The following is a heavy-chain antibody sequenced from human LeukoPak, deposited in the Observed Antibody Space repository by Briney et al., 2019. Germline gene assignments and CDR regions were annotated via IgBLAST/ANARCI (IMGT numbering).Heavy chain of an antibody. CDR3: AREYSSFEY. J-gene: IGHJ4*02. D-gene: IGHD3-22*01. CDR2: IYTGGST. Sequence: PSETLSLTCNVSDGSISGYYWSWIRQPAGKGLEWIGRIYTGGSTNYNPSLKSRVTMSVDTSKNQFSLNLRSVTAADTAVYYCAREYSSFEYWGQGILVTVSS. V-gene: IGHV4-4*07. CDR1: DGSISGYY.